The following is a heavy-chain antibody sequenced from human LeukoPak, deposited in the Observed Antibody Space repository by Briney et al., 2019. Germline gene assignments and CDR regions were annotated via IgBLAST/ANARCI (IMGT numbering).Heavy chain of an antibody. V-gene: IGHV3-33*06. CDR2: IWFDGIRK. CDR3: AKGRNITMVRGALDF. Sequence: GGSLRLSCAASGFTFSSYEMNWVRQVPGKGLEWVTAIWFDGIRKYYADSVKGRLTISRDNSKNTLYLQMNSLRAEDTAIYYCAKGRNITMVRGALDFWGQGTLVTVSS. J-gene: IGHJ4*02. CDR1: GFTFSSYE. D-gene: IGHD3-10*01.